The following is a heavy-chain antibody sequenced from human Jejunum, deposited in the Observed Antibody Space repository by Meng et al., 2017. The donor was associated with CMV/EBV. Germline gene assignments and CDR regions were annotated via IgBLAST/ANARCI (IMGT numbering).Heavy chain of an antibody. V-gene: IGHV3-23*01. D-gene: IGHD3-16*01. J-gene: IGHJ4*02. CDR3: VKDYPAMSSIYYGNVLFDD. Sequence: TFSDYGMSWVRQAPGKGLEWVSGIDHGGGKTFYADSVRGRFTISRDNSKNTLYLQMSSLRAEDTAVYYCVKDYPAMSSIYYGNVLFDDRGPGTLVTVSS. CDR2: IDHGGGKT. CDR1: TFSDYG.